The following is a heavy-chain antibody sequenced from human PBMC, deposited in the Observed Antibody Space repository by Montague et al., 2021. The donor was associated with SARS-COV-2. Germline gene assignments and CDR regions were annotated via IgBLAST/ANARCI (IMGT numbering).Heavy chain of an antibody. Sequence: SETLSLTCTVSGGSVGSSHYYWAWIRQPPGKGLEWIGTIYYSESTYYNPSPRSRVTIDVDASTNQFSLKLHSVTAADTAVYFCARGLYNWNYEHWFDTWGQGTLVTVSS. CDR3: ARGLYNWNYEHWFDT. CDR2: IYYSEST. J-gene: IGHJ5*02. D-gene: IGHD1-7*01. V-gene: IGHV4-39*01. CDR1: GGSVGSSHYY.